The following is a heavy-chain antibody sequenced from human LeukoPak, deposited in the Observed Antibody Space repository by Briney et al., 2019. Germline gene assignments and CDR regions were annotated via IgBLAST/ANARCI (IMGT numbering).Heavy chain of an antibody. V-gene: IGHV3-15*01. CDR3: AYWSSSSWNY. D-gene: IGHD6-13*01. CDR1: GFTFSNAW. J-gene: IGHJ4*02. CDR2: IKSKTDGRTT. Sequence: PGGSLRLSCAASGFTFSNAWMSWVRQAPGQGLEWLGRIKSKTDGRTTDYAAPVKGRFTNSRNDSKNTLYLQMNSLKTEDTAVYYCAYWSSSSWNYWGQGTLVTVSS.